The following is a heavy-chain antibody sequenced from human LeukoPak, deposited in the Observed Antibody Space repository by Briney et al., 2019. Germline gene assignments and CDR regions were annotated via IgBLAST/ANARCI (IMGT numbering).Heavy chain of an antibody. CDR1: GVSIRSSSYY. CDR3: ARQTTQYYDFWSGYYGSYGMDV. V-gene: IGHV4-39*01. CDR2: IYYSGST. Sequence: SETLSLTCTVSGVSIRSSSYYGGWVRQPPGKGLEWIESIYYSGSTSDTPSLKSRVTISVDTSKNQFSLKLSSVSAADTAVYYCARQTTQYYDFWSGYYGSYGMDVWGQGTTVTVSS. J-gene: IGHJ6*02. D-gene: IGHD3-3*01.